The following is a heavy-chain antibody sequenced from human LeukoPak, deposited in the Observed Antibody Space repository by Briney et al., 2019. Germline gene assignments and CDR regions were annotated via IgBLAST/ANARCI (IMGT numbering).Heavy chain of an antibody. V-gene: IGHV1-2*02. CDR2: INPNSGGT. Sequence: ASGRVSCKASGYTFTGYHIHWVRQAPGQGLEWMGWINPNSGGTKYAQKFQGRVTMTRDTSISTVNMEVNRLKYDDTAVFYCARDKGSGWYDFDYWGQGTRVTVSS. CDR3: ARDKGSGWYDFDY. D-gene: IGHD6-13*01. CDR1: GYTFTGYH. J-gene: IGHJ4*02.